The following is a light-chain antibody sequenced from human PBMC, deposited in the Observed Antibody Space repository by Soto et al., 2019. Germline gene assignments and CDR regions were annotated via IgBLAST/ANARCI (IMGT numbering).Light chain of an antibody. CDR3: SSYTSSRTVV. CDR1: SSDVGSYNR. CDR2: EVS. V-gene: IGLV2-18*02. J-gene: IGLJ2*01. Sequence: QSALTQPPSVSGSPGQSVTISCTGTSSDVGSYNRVSWYQQPPGTAPKLMIYEVSNRPSGVPDRFSGSKSGNTASLTISGLQAEDEAYSYCSSYTSSRTVVFGGGTKLTV.